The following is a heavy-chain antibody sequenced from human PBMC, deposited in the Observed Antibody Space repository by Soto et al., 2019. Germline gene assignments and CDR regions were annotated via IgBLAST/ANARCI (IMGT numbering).Heavy chain of an antibody. V-gene: IGHV4-34*01. D-gene: IGHD3-22*01. J-gene: IGHJ4*02. CDR3: ARGLRITMIVVVIHYYFDY. CDR1: GGSFSGYY. Sequence: SETLSLTCAVYGGSFSGYYWSWIRQPPGKGLEWIGEINHSGSTNYNPSLKGRVTISVDTSKNQFSLKLSSVTAADTAVYYCARGLRITMIVVVIHYYFDYWGQGTLVTVSS. CDR2: INHSGST.